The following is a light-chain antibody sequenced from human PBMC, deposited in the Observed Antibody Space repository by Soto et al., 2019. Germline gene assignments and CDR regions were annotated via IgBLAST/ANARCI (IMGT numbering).Light chain of an antibody. CDR2: GTS. CDR3: QQYNNWPPWT. V-gene: IGKV3-15*01. J-gene: IGKJ1*01. Sequence: EIVLTQSPVALSLSPGERATISCRASQSIGTNLAWYQQKPGQAPRLLIYGTSTRATGIPARFSGSGSGTEFTLTISSLQSEDFAVYYCQQYNNWPPWTFGEGTKVDIK. CDR1: QSIGTN.